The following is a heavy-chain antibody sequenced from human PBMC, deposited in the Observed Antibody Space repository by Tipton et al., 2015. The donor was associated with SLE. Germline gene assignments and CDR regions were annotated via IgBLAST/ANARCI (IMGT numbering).Heavy chain of an antibody. Sequence: TLSLTCTVSGGSISSGGYYWSWIRQHPGKGLEWIGYIYYSGSTYYNPSLKSQVTISVDTSKNQFSLKLSSVTAAGTAVYYCARREGIAAAGIIDWGQGTLVTVSS. D-gene: IGHD6-13*01. CDR2: IYYSGST. CDR3: ARREGIAAAGIID. CDR1: GGSISSGGYY. J-gene: IGHJ4*02. V-gene: IGHV4-31*01.